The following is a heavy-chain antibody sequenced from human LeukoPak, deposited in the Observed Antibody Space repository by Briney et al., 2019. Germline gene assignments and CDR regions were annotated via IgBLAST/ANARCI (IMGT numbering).Heavy chain of an antibody. D-gene: IGHD5-18*01. Sequence: GGSLRLSCAASGFTFDDYGMTRVRQAPGKGLEWVAFIRYDGSNRYYADSVKGRFTISRDNSKNTLFLQMNSLRPEDTAVYYCVKDIRRGDNYGYDQFAYWGQGTLVSVSS. CDR1: GFTFDDYG. CDR2: IRYDGSNR. CDR3: VKDIRRGDNYGYDQFAY. J-gene: IGHJ4*02. V-gene: IGHV3-30*02.